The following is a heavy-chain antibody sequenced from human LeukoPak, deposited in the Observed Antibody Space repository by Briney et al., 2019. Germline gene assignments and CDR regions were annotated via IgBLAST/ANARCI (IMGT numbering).Heavy chain of an antibody. D-gene: IGHD5-24*01. Sequence: GESLKISCKGSGYSFTNYWIGWVRQMPGKGLEWMGIIYPGDSDTRYSPSFQGQVTISADKSISTAYLQWSSLQASDTAMYYCARRGGYKSHTIDYWGQGTLVTVSS. CDR3: ARRGGYKSHTIDY. J-gene: IGHJ4*02. CDR1: GYSFTNYW. V-gene: IGHV5-51*01. CDR2: IYPGDSDT.